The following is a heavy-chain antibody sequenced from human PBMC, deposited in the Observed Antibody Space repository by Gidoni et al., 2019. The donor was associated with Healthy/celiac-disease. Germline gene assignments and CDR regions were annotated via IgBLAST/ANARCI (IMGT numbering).Heavy chain of an antibody. Sequence: ELQLLESGGGLVQPGVSLRLSCASSGFTFSSYAMSWVRQAPGKGLDWVSAISGSGGSTYYEDSVKGRLTIFRENYKNTLYLQMNSLRAEDTAVYYCAKDLWQQPLYYYYGMDVWGQGTTVTVSS. D-gene: IGHD6-13*01. CDR1: GFTFSSYA. J-gene: IGHJ6*02. CDR3: AKDLWQQPLYYYYGMDV. V-gene: IGHV3-23*01. CDR2: ISGSGGST.